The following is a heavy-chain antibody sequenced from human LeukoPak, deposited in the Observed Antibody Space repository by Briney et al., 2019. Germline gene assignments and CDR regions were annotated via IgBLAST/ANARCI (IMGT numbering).Heavy chain of an antibody. V-gene: IGHV3-74*01. J-gene: IGHJ6*03. CDR1: GFTFSSYW. CDR2: INSDGSST. Sequence: GGSLRLSCAASGFTFSSYWMHWVRQAPGKGLVWVSRINSDGSSTSYADSVKGRFTISRDNAKNTLCLQMNSLRAEDTAVYYCARDGYYYYYMDVWGKGTTATVSS. CDR3: ARDGYYYYYMDV.